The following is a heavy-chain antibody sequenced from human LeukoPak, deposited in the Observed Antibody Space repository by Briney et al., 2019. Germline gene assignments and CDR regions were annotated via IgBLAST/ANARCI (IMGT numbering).Heavy chain of an antibody. D-gene: IGHD5-12*01. CDR1: GFTFSSYW. CDR2: IKDDDSDT. J-gene: IGHJ4*02. Sequence: PGGYLRLSCAASGFTFSSYWMHWVRQAPGKGLVWVSRIKDDDSDTNYADSVKGRFTISRDNAKNTLYLQMNSLRAEDTAVYYCTTIRPDYWGQGTLVTVSS. V-gene: IGHV3-74*01. CDR3: TTIRPDY.